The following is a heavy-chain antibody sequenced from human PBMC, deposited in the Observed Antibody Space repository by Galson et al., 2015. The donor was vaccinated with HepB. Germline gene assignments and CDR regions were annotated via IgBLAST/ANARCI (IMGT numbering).Heavy chain of an antibody. V-gene: IGHV3-33*01. J-gene: IGHJ4*02. Sequence: LRLSCAGFGFTFSNYGMHWVRRAPGKGLEWVAVIWYDGSKKYYADSVKGRFTISRDDSKNTLYLQMNSLRPEDTAVYYCARDLGVTNYYFDYWGQGTLVTVSS. CDR2: IWYDGSKK. D-gene: IGHD4-11*01. CDR1: GFTFSNYG. CDR3: ARDLGVTNYYFDY.